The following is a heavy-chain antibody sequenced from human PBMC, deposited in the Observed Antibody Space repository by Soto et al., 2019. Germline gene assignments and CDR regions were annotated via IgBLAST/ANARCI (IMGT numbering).Heavy chain of an antibody. CDR3: TPSSRYSAFDF. J-gene: IGHJ3*01. V-gene: IGHV2-5*02. CDR2: IFWDDDE. CDR1: GFSLSSSGVS. Sequence: QITLKESGPMLVKPTQTLTLTCTFSGFSLSSSGVSVGWILQPPGKALEWLAHIFWDDDERYSPSLKNRLIITKDPSKDQVILTMTDMDPVDTATFCCTPSSRYSAFDFWGQGTMVAVSS. D-gene: IGHD2-15*01.